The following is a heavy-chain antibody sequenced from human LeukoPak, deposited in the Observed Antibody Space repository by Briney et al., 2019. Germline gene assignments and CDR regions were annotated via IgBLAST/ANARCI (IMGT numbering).Heavy chain of an antibody. CDR3: ASAVTSISSSYFDY. V-gene: IGHV3-23*01. CDR1: GFTFSGYA. Sequence: PGGSLRLSCAASGFTFSGYAMTWVRQAPGKGLEWVSAISGRGGSTYYADSVKGRFTISRDNSKNTLFLQMSSLTAEDTAVYYCASAVTSISSSYFDYWGQGTLVTVSS. CDR2: ISGRGGST. D-gene: IGHD6-6*01. J-gene: IGHJ4*02.